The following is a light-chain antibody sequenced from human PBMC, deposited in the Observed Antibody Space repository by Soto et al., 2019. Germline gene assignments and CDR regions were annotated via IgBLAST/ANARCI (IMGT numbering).Light chain of an antibody. CDR1: SSNIGAGYD. CDR2: GNS. J-gene: IGLJ3*02. V-gene: IGLV1-40*01. CDR3: QSYDSILSGSV. Sequence: QAVVTQPPSVSGAPGQRVTISCTGSSSNIGAGYDVHWYQQLPGTAPKLLIYGNSNRPSGVPDRFSGSKSGTSASLAITGLQAEDEAAYYCQSYDSILSGSVFGGGTKLTVL.